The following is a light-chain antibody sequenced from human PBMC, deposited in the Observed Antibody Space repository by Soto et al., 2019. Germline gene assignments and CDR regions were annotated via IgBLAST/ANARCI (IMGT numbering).Light chain of an antibody. V-gene: IGLV2-14*01. J-gene: IGLJ2*01. CDR2: DVS. CDR3: SSYASSSTHAV. CDR1: SSDVGGYNY. Sequence: QSVLTQPASVSGSPGQSITISCTGTSSDVGGYNYVSWYQQHPGKDPKLMIYDVSNRPSGVSNRFSGSKSGNTASLTISGLQDEDEADYYCSSYASSSTHAVFGGGIQLTVL.